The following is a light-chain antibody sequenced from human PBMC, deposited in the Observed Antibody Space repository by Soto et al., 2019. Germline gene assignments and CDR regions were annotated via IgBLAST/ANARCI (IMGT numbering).Light chain of an antibody. V-gene: IGKV1-12*01. CDR1: QDISSW. J-gene: IGKJ2*01. Sequence: DIHMTQSASSVAASVGVTVTITCRASQDISSWLAWFQQKPGKAPELLIHVASRLQTGVPSRFRGSGSGTDFTLTITILQPEDFAIYYCQQTQSLPLTFGQGTKVDIK. CDR2: VAS. CDR3: QQTQSLPLT.